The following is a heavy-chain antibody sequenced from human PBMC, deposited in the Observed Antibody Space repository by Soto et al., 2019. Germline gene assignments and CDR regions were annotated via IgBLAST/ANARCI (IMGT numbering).Heavy chain of an antibody. D-gene: IGHD2-15*01. CDR2: ISYDGSNK. Sequence: GGSLRLSCAASGFTFSSYGMHWVRQATGKGLEWVAVISYDGSNKYHADSVKGRFTISRDNSSITLYLQMNCLRAEDTAVYYCAKDRAYRCSGGSCYLEFDYWGQGT. CDR1: GFTFSSYG. V-gene: IGHV3-30*18. J-gene: IGHJ4*02. CDR3: AKDRAYRCSGGSCYLEFDY.